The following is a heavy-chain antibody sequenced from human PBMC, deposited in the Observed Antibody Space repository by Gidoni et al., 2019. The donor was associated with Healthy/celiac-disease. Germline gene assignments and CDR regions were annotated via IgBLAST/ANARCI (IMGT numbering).Heavy chain of an antibody. J-gene: IGHJ3*02. CDR3: ATTPIPMGELLRVRAFDI. V-gene: IGHV1-24*01. Sequence: QVQLVQAGAEVKKPGASVKVSGKVSGYTLTELSMHWVRQAPGKGLEWMGGFDPEDGETIYAQKFQGRVTMTEDTSTDTAYMELSSLRSEDTAVYYCATTPIPMGELLRVRAFDIWGQGTMVTVSS. CDR2: FDPEDGET. D-gene: IGHD1-26*01. CDR1: GYTLTELS.